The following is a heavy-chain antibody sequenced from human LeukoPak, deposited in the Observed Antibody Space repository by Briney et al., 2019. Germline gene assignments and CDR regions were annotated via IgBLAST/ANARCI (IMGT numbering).Heavy chain of an antibody. J-gene: IGHJ4*02. D-gene: IGHD1-26*01. Sequence: PGGSLRLSCAASGFTFSSYSMNWVRQAPGKGLEWVSYISSSSSTIYYADSVKGRFTISRDNAKNSLYLQMNSLRAEDTAVYYCAKAGPRWELLNWGQGTLVTVSS. CDR1: GFTFSSYS. CDR2: ISSSSSTI. CDR3: AKAGPRWELLN. V-gene: IGHV3-48*01.